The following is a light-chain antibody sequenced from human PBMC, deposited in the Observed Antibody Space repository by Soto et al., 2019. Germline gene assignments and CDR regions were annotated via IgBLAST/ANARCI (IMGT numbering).Light chain of an antibody. Sequence: IQMTQSPSSLSASVGDRVTITCRSSETISDYLNWYQHKLGEAPKVLTSSASTLRGGVPSRFSGTGSGTDFTLTISSLQPEDVATYYCQQTFSNLLSFGGGTKVEI. V-gene: IGKV1-39*01. CDR1: ETISDY. J-gene: IGKJ4*01. CDR2: SAS. CDR3: QQTFSNLLS.